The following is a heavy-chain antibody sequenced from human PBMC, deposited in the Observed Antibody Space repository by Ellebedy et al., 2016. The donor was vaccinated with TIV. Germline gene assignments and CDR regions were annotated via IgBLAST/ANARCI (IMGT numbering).Heavy chain of an antibody. V-gene: IGHV3-23*01. J-gene: IGHJ2*01. CDR3: AKGLTGDRGGWGWYFDL. CDR2: IRGGDSNT. Sequence: PGGSLRLSCAAPGFTFSTYGMSWVRQAPGKGLEWVSAIRGGDSNTYYADSVKGRSTISRDNFKNPLYLQLNSLRAEDTAVYYCAKGLTGDRGGWGWYFDLWGRGTLVTVSS. CDR1: GFTFSTYG. D-gene: IGHD7-27*01.